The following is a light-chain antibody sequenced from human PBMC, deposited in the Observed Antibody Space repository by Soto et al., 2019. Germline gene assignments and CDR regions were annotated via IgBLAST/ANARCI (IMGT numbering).Light chain of an antibody. CDR1: QSISNW. V-gene: IGKV1-5*03. Sequence: DIQMTQSPSTRSASVGDRVTITCRASQSISNWLAWYQQKPGKVPRLLIYKASNLESGVASRFSGSGSGTEYTLTISSLQPDDFATYYCLQYRTYPLPFGQGTRREIK. CDR2: KAS. J-gene: IGKJ5*01. CDR3: LQYRTYPLP.